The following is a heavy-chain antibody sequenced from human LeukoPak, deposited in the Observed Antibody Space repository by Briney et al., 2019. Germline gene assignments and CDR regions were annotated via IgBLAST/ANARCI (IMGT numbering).Heavy chain of an antibody. J-gene: IGHJ4*02. D-gene: IGHD2-15*01. Sequence: GGSLRLSCTASGFTFSNYWMTWVRQAPGKGLEWVTNIKHDGSEKHYVDSVKGRFTVSRDNAKNSLYLQMNSLRAEDTAVYYCARGGFRFEYWGQGALVTVSS. CDR1: GFTFSNYW. V-gene: IGHV3-7*05. CDR3: ARGGFRFEY. CDR2: IKHDGSEK.